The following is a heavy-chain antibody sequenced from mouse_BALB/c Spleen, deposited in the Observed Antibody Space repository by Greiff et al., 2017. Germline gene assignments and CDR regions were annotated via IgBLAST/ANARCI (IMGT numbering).Heavy chain of an antibody. CDR1: GYSFTGYN. CDR3: ARGGLLHAMDD. J-gene: IGHJ4*01. CDR2: IDPYSGGT. V-gene: IGHV1S135*01. D-gene: IGHD2-3*01. Sequence: EVQLQQSGPELEKPGASVKLSCKASGYSFTGYNMNWVKQSNGKSLEWIGNIDPYSGGTSYNQKFKVKVTLTLYTSSSTAYMQLKSLTSEDSAVYYCARGGLLHAMDDWGQGTSVTVSS.